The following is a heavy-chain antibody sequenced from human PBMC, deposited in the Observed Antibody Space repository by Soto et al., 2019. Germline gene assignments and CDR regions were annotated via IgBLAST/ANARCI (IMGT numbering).Heavy chain of an antibody. CDR2: IKWDASEK. Sequence: GWSLRLSCAASGFTFGSYWMSWVRQAPGKGLEWLATIKWDASEKKYVDSVKGRLTISRDNSKNTLYLQMNSLRAEDTAVYYCARDRGYGDPPGVFDYWCQGPPVTVSS. CDR3: ARDRGYGDPPGVFDY. CDR1: GFTFGSYW. V-gene: IGHV3-7*01. J-gene: IGHJ4*02. D-gene: IGHD4-17*01.